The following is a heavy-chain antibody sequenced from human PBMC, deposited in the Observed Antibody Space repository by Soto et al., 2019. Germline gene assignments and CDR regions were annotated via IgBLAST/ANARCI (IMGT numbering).Heavy chain of an antibody. V-gene: IGHV4-59*01. Sequence: SAPLALTCTFSGGSISSYYWSWIRQPPGKGLEWIGEINHRGSTNYSPSLKSRVAISLDTSENQFSLKVNSVTAADTAVYYCARIGGYHGPLDYWGQGTPVTVSS. D-gene: IGHD6-25*01. CDR2: INHRGST. CDR3: ARIGGYHGPLDY. CDR1: GGSISSYY. J-gene: IGHJ4*02.